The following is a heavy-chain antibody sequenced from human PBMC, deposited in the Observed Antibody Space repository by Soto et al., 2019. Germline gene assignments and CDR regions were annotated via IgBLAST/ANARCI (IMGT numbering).Heavy chain of an antibody. CDR3: ATYTSDGGGRGH. D-gene: IGHD6-19*01. Sequence: QVQLQESGPGLVKPSETLSLTCTVSGASISRDHWNWIRQPPGKGLEWIGEYSGSTNYNPSLKSRVPIPEDTSKTQFSLKLSSVTAANTAVYFCATYTSDGGGRGHWGQGTLVTVSS. CDR1: GASISRDH. CDR2: EYSGST. V-gene: IGHV4-59*08. J-gene: IGHJ4*02.